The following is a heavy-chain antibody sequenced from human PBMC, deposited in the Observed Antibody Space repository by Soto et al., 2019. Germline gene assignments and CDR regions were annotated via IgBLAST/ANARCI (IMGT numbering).Heavy chain of an antibody. Sequence: PGGSLRLSCAASGFTFSNYAMSWVRQAPGKGLEWVSTIINSAGSTYYADSVKGRFTISRDYSKNTLYLHMSRLRAEDTAIYYCAKEDSWGGDFDSWGQGTLVTVSS. J-gene: IGHJ4*02. CDR3: AKEDSWGGDFDS. CDR1: GFTFSNYA. D-gene: IGHD7-27*01. CDR2: IINSAGST. V-gene: IGHV3-23*01.